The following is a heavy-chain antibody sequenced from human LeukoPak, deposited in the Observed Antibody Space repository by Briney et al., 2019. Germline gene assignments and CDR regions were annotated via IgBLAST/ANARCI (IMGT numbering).Heavy chain of an antibody. V-gene: IGHV4-59*01. CDR2: IYYSGST. CDR1: GXAISPYY. J-gene: IGHJ4*02. D-gene: IGHD4-23*01. Sequence: SETLSLTCTVSGXAISPYYWTWIRQPPGKGLEWIGYIYYSGSTNYNPSLKSRVTISVDTSKNQFSLKLTSVTAADTAVYYCARGRWRIDYWGQGTLVTVSS. CDR3: ARGRWRIDY.